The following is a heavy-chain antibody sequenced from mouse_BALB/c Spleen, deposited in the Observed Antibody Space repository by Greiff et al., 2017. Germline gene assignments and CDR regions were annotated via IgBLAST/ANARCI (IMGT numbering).Heavy chain of an antibody. CDR3: AREDRYGSFAY. Sequence: EVQLQESGPGLVKPSQSLSLTCSVTGYSITSGYYWNWIRQFPGNKLEWMGYISYDGSNNYNPSLKNRISITRDTSKNQFFLKLNSVTTEDTATYYCAREDRYGSFAYWGQGTLVTVSA. J-gene: IGHJ3*01. CDR1: GYSITSGYY. D-gene: IGHD2-14*01. CDR2: ISYDGSN. V-gene: IGHV3-6*02.